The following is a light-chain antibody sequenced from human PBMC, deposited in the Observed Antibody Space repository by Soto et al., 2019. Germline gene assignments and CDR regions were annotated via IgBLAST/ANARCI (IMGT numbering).Light chain of an antibody. Sequence: ENLLTQSPGTLSLSPGEGATLSCRASQSVGSNYLAWYQQKPGQAPRLLIYGASSRATGIPDRFSGSGSGTDFTLTISRPEPEDFAMYYCQQYAYSPLTFGGGTKVDIK. CDR1: QSVGSNY. J-gene: IGKJ4*01. CDR2: GAS. V-gene: IGKV3-20*01. CDR3: QQYAYSPLT.